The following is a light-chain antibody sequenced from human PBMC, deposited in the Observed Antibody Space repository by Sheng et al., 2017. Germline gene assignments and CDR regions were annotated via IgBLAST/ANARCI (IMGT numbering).Light chain of an antibody. V-gene: IGLV1-51*01. CDR1: SSNIGNDY. CDR3: ATWDSSLSAVV. CDR2: DNN. Sequence: QSVLTQPPSVSAAPGQKVTISCSGSSSNIGNDYVSWYQQLPGTAPKLLIYDNNIRPSGIPDRFSGSKSGTSATLGITGLQTGDEADYYCATWDSSLSAVVFGGGTKLTVL. J-gene: IGLJ2*01.